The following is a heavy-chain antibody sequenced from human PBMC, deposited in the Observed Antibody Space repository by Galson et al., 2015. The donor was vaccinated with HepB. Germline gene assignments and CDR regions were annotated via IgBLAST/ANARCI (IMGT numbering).Heavy chain of an antibody. D-gene: IGHD6-13*01. CDR1: GFTVSSNY. Sequence: SLRLSCAASGFTVSSNYMSWVRQAPGKGLEWVSVIYSGGSNKYYADSVKGRFTISRDNSKNTLYLQMNSLRAEDTAVYYCARDQVYSPAAGTAFFYYGMDVWGQGTTVTVSS. V-gene: IGHV3-53*05. CDR2: IYSGGSNK. CDR3: ARDQVYSPAAGTAFFYYGMDV. J-gene: IGHJ6*02.